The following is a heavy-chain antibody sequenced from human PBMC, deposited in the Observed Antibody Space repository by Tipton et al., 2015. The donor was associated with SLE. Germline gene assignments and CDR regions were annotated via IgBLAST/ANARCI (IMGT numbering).Heavy chain of an antibody. Sequence: SLRLSCAASGFTFSSYGMHWVRQAPGKGLEWVAAISGRSGSAYYADSVKGRFSISRDNAKNTLYLQMNSLRAEDTAVYYCARDQRITIFGVGPYYYYMDVWGKGTTVTVSS. V-gene: IGHV3-33*08. D-gene: IGHD3-3*01. J-gene: IGHJ6*03. CDR3: ARDQRITIFGVGPYYYYMDV. CDR1: GFTFSSYG. CDR2: ISGRSGSA.